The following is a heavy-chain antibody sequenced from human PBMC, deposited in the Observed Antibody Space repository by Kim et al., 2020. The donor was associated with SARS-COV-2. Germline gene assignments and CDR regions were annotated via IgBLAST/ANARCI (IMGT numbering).Heavy chain of an antibody. J-gene: IGHJ3*02. CDR3: AREIQSTPAAFGI. Sequence: GGSLRLSCVASGFSFNSYEINWVRQAPGKGLEWLSYISGNGKGIKYADSVKGRFTISSDNAKNSVYLEMHSLRAEDTAVYHCAREIQSTPAAFGIWGQGTMVTVSP. CDR1: GFSFNSYE. V-gene: IGHV3-48*03. CDR2: ISGNGKGI.